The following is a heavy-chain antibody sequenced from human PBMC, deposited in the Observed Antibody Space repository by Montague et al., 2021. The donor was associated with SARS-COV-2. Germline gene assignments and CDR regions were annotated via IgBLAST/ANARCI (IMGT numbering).Heavy chain of an antibody. CDR3: ARDRGYGVFYYYGMDV. V-gene: IGHV3-48*03. CDR1: GFTFSNYE. D-gene: IGHD5/OR15-5a*01. CDR2: ISSSGSTI. J-gene: IGHJ6*02. Sequence: SLRLSCAASGFTFSNYEMNWVRQAPGKGLEWVLYISSSGSTIYYADSVKGRFTISRDNAQSSLYLQMNSLRAEDTGVYYCARDRGYGVFYYYGMDVWGQGTTVTVSS.